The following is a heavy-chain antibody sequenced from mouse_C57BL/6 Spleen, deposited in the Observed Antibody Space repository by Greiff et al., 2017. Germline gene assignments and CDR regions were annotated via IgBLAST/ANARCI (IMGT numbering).Heavy chain of an antibody. J-gene: IGHJ4*01. CDR2: IYPGDGDT. Sequence: QVQLQQSGAELVKPGASVKISCKASGYAFSSYWMNWVKQRPGTGLEWIGQIYPGDGDTNYNGKFKGKATLTADKSSSTAYMQLSSLASEDSAVYFCARGKGSNYAMDYWGQGTSVTVSS. CDR1: GYAFSSYW. V-gene: IGHV1-80*01. CDR3: ARGKGSNYAMDY.